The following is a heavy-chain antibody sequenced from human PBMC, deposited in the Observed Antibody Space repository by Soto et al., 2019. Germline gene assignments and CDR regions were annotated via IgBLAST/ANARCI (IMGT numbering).Heavy chain of an antibody. CDR1: GGSIDSGGYD. J-gene: IGHJ4*02. V-gene: IGHV4-31*03. Sequence: SETLSLTCTVYGGSIDSGGYDWSGILQHPGKGLEWIGDIYYTGSTYYNPSLRSRVTISVDTSKNQFSLKLSSVTAADTAVYYCARFGDFWSRQYPLAYSAQGTLVPVSS. CDR2: IYYTGST. D-gene: IGHD3-3*01. CDR3: ARFGDFWSRQYPLAY.